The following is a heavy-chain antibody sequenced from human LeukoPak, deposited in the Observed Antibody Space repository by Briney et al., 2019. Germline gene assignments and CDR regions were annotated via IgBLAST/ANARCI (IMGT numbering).Heavy chain of an antibody. CDR2: INKDGGEK. CDR1: GFTFSSYW. V-gene: IGHV3-7*01. CDR3: AKDGGIGQFDY. J-gene: IGHJ4*02. Sequence: GGSLRLSCAASGFTFSSYWMSWVRQAPGKGLEWVANINKDGGEKYYVDSVKGRFTISRDNSKNTLYLQMNSLRAEDTAVYYCAKDGGIGQFDYWGQGTLVTVSS. D-gene: IGHD6-13*01.